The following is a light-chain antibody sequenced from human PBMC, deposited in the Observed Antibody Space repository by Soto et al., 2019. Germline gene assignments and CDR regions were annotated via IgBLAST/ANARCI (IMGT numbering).Light chain of an antibody. V-gene: IGLV1-51*01. CDR1: TSNIGNNY. J-gene: IGLJ1*01. CDR3: GTWDSSLSAYV. Sequence: QSVLTQPPSVSAAPGQKVTISCSGSTSNIGNNYVSLYQHLPGAAPKLLIYDNNRRPSGIPDRFSGSRSGTSATLGITGLQTGDEADYYCGTWDSSLSAYVFGAGTKVTV. CDR2: DNN.